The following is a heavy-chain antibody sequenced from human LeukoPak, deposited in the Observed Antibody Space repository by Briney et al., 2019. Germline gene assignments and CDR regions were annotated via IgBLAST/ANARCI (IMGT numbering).Heavy chain of an antibody. CDR1: GGSSSGYY. CDR3: ARRREVSYDSSGYWY. J-gene: IGHJ4*02. CDR2: INHSGST. D-gene: IGHD3-22*01. Sequence: SETLSLTCAVYGGSSSGYYWSRIRQPPGKGLEWIGEINHSGSTNYNPSLKSRVTISVDTSKNQFSLKLSSVTAADTAVYYCARRREVSYDSSGYWYWGQGTLVTVSS. V-gene: IGHV4-34*01.